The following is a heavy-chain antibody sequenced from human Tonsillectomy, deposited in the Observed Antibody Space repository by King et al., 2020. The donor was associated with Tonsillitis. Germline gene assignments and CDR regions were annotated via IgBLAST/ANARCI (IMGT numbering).Heavy chain of an antibody. D-gene: IGHD6-19*01. V-gene: IGHV4-39*07. CDR3: ARGGWYYFDY. CDR2: IYYSGIT. J-gene: IGHJ4*02. Sequence: LQLQESGPGLVKPSETLSLTCTVSGGSISSSSYYWGWIRQPPGKGLEWIGSIYYSGITYYNPSLKSRVTISVDTSKTQFSLKMTSVTATDTAVYYCARGGWYYFDYWGQGTLVTVSA. CDR1: GGSISSSSYY.